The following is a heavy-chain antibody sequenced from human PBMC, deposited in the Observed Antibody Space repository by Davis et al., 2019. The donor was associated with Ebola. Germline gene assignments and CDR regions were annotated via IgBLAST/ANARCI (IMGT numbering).Heavy chain of an antibody. CDR2: ISGSGGST. J-gene: IGHJ4*02. CDR3: AKDFGRIYGSGSHQFLFDY. Sequence: PGGSLRLSCAASGFTFSSYAMSWVRQAPGKGLEWVSAISGSGGSTYYADSVKGRFTISRDNSKNTLYLQMNSLRAEDTAVYYCAKDFGRIYGSGSHQFLFDYWGQGTLVTVSS. D-gene: IGHD3-10*01. V-gene: IGHV3-23*01. CDR1: GFTFSSYA.